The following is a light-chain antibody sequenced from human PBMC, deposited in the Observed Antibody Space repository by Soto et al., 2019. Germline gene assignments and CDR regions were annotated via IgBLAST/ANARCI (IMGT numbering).Light chain of an antibody. CDR2: KAS. J-gene: IGKJ1*01. V-gene: IGKV1-5*03. CDR3: QQYNSYSWT. Sequence: DIQMPQSPSTLSASVGDRVTITCRASQSISSWLAWFQQKPGKAPKLLIYKASSLESGVPSRFSGSGSGTEFTLTISGLQPDDFATNYCQQYNSYSWTFGQGTKVEIK. CDR1: QSISSW.